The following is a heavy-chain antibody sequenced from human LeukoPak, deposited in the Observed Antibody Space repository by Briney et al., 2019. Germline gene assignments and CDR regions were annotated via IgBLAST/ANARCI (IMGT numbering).Heavy chain of an antibody. CDR3: ARGAGYYGSGSYYTFDY. Sequence: ASVKVSCKASGYTFTSYDINWVRQATRQGLEWMGWMNPNSGNTGYAQKFQGRVTMTRNTSISTAYMELSSLRSEDTAVYYCARGAGYYGSGSYYTFDYWGQGTLVTVSS. CDR2: MNPNSGNT. D-gene: IGHD3-10*01. V-gene: IGHV1-8*01. CDR1: GYTFTSYD. J-gene: IGHJ4*02.